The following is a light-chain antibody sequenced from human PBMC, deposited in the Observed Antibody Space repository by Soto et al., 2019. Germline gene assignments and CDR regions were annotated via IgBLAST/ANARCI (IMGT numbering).Light chain of an antibody. Sequence: QSALTQPRSVSGSPGQSVTISCTGTSSDVGAYNYVSWYQQHPGKAPKLMIYDVNKRPSGVPDRFSGSKSGSTASLTISGLQSEDEADYFCCSYAGTYTYVFATGTKLTVL. CDR3: CSYAGTYTYV. J-gene: IGLJ1*01. CDR2: DVN. V-gene: IGLV2-11*01. CDR1: SSDVGAYNY.